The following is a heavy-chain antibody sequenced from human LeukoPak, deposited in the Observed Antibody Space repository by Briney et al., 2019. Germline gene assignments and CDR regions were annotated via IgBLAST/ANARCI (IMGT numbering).Heavy chain of an antibody. CDR3: ARVYCGGDCSTGGLYYGMDV. Sequence: EASVKVSCKASGYTFTGYYMHWVRQAPGQGLEWMGWISPNSGGTNYAQKFQGWVTMTRDTSISTAYMELSRLRSDDTAVYYCARVYCGGDCSTGGLYYGMDVWGQGTTVTVSS. CDR1: GYTFTGYY. V-gene: IGHV1-2*04. J-gene: IGHJ6*02. D-gene: IGHD2-21*02. CDR2: ISPNSGGT.